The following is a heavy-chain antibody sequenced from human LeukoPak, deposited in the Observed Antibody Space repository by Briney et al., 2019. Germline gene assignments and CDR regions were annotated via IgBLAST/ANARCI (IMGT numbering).Heavy chain of an antibody. V-gene: IGHV3-7*01. CDR2: IKEDGSEK. CDR3: ARSRSGFYEDY. J-gene: IGHJ4*02. D-gene: IGHD3-3*01. Sequence: PGGSLRLSCAASGFTCSSYEMNWVRQAPGKGLEWVANIKEDGSEKNYVDSVKGRFTISRDNAKNSLSLQVNSLRAEDTAVYYCARSRSGFYEDYWGQGTLVTVSS. CDR1: GFTCSSYE.